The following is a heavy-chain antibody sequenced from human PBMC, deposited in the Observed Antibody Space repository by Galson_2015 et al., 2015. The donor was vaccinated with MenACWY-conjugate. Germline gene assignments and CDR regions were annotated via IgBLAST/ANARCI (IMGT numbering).Heavy chain of an antibody. Sequence: SLRLSCAASGFIFNNYWMSWVRQAPGKGPEWVANIKQDGSEKYYVDSVRGRFTISRDNAKNSLYLQMNSLRAEDTAVYYCARDPGVYSSRNDCFSPYWGQGTLVTVSS. J-gene: IGHJ4*02. V-gene: IGHV3-7*03. D-gene: IGHD3-22*01. CDR3: ARDPGVYSSRNDCFSPY. CDR1: GFIFNNYW. CDR2: IKQDGSEK.